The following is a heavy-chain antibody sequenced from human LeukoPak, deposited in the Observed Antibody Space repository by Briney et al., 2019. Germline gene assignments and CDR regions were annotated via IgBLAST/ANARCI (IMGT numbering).Heavy chain of an antibody. CDR1: GGSISSDY. CDR2: IYYSGST. D-gene: IGHD2-2*01. V-gene: IGHV4-59*12. J-gene: IGHJ5*02. Sequence: SETLSLTCTVSGGSISSDYWSWIRQPPGKGLEWFGYIYYSGSTNYNPSLKSRVTISVDTSKNQFSLKLSSVTAADTAVYYCAREVEVGYCSSTSCYAPYNWFDPWGQGTLVTVSS. CDR3: AREVEVGYCSSTSCYAPYNWFDP.